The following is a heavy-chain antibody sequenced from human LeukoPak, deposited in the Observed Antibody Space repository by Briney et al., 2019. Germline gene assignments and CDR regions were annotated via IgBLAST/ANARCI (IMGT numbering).Heavy chain of an antibody. D-gene: IGHD6-19*01. V-gene: IGHV2-70*11. CDR3: VRIRADSSGWYVDY. Sequence: SGPTLVNPTQTLTLTCIFSGFSLSTSGMCVSWIRQPPGKALECLARIDWDDDKDYSTSLKTRLTISKDTSKNQVVLTMTDMDPVDTATYYCVRIRADSSGWYVDYWGQGTLVTVSS. CDR2: IDWDDDK. CDR1: GFSLSTSGMC. J-gene: IGHJ4*02.